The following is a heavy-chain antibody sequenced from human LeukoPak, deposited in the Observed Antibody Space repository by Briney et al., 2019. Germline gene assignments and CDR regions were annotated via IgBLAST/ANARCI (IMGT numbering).Heavy chain of an antibody. D-gene: IGHD3-10*01. V-gene: IGHV3-48*03. CDR3: ARDYGSGSYFFYYFDY. J-gene: IGHJ4*02. CDR2: ISSSGSTI. Sequence: GGSLRLSCAASGFTFSSYEMNWVRQAPGKGLEWVSYISSSGSTIYYADSVKGRFTISRDDAKNSLYLQMNSLRDEDTAVYYCARDYGSGSYFFYYFDYWGQGTLVTVSS. CDR1: GFTFSSYE.